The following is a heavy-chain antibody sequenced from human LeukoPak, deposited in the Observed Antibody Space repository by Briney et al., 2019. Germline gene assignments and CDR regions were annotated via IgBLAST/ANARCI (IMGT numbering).Heavy chain of an antibody. CDR1: GFTFSTYS. CDR2: ISNRWSDT. CDR3: ARDGGNVDTATNFDY. D-gene: IGHD5-18*01. J-gene: IGHJ4*02. V-gene: IGHV3-21*01. Sequence: KPGGSLRLSCAASGFTFSTYSMNWVRQAPGKGLEWVSSISNRWSDTYYADSVKGRFTISRDNSKNTLYLQMNSLRAEDTAVYYCARDGGNVDTATNFDYWGQGTLVTVSS.